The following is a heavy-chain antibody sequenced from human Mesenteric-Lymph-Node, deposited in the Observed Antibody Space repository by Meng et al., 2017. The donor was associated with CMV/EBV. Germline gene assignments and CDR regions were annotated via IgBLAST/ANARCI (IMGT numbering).Heavy chain of an antibody. CDR1: GGSISSGGYY. D-gene: IGHD4-17*01. CDR3: ARGLTVTTGENFDY. CDR2: IYYSGST. V-gene: IGHV4-31*03. Sequence: SETLSLTCTVSGGSISSGGYYWSWIRQHPGKGLEWIGYIYYSGSTYYNPSLKSRVTISVDTSKNQFSLKLSSVTAADTAVYYCARGLTVTTGENFDYWGQGSLVTVSS. J-gene: IGHJ4*02.